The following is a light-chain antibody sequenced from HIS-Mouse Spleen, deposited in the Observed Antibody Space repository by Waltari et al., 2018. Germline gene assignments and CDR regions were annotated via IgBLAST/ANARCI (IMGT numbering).Light chain of an antibody. J-gene: IGKJ2*01. V-gene: IGKV4-1*01. CDR3: QHYYSTPYT. CDR1: QSVLYSSNNKNY. CDR2: WAS. Sequence: DIVMTQSPDSLAVSLGERVTITCKSSQSVLYSSNNKNYLAWYQQKPGQPPKLLIYWASTRESGVPDRFSGSGSGTDFTLTISSLQAEDVAVYYCQHYYSTPYTFGQGTKLEIK.